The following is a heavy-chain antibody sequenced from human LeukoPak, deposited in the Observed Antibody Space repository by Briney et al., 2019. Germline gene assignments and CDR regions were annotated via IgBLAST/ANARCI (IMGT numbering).Heavy chain of an antibody. CDR2: IRTKANSYAT. Sequence: GGSLRLSCLTSGLTFTCSSFELVLQASGKGLEWVGRIRTKANSYATAYAASVKGRFTISRDDSKNTAYLQMNSLKTEDTAVYYYTTHFDYGDFFYCGQGTLVTVSS. V-gene: IGHV3-73*01. J-gene: IGHJ4*02. CDR3: TTHFDYGDFFY. D-gene: IGHD4-17*01. CDR1: GLTFTCSS.